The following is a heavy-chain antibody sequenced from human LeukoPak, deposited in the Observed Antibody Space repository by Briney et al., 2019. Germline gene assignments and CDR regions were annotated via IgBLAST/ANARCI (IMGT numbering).Heavy chain of an antibody. V-gene: IGHV3-7*01. J-gene: IGHJ3*01. CDR2: IKEDGSEK. Sequence: QSGRSLRLSCAASGFTFSSYWMSWVRQAPGKGMEWVANIKEDGSEKYYVESVKGRFTISRDNAKNSLYLQMNSLRAEDTVVYYCAREGFGASSFGELCFWGQGTMVTVSS. CDR3: AREGFGASSFGELCF. D-gene: IGHD3-10*01. CDR1: GFTFSSYW.